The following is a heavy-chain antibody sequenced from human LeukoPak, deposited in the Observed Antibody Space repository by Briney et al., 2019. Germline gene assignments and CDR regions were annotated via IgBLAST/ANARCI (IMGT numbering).Heavy chain of an antibody. D-gene: IGHD5-24*01. CDR1: GYTFTSYA. V-gene: IGHV1-2*02. CDR2: ITPSGGA. CDR3: ARDRYGDGFAHFDY. J-gene: IGHJ4*02. Sequence: ASVKVSCKASGYTFTSYAMHWVRQAPGQGLEWMGWITPSGGANYPQKFQGRVAITRDTSITTAYMDLSRLTSDDTAVYYCARDRYGDGFAHFDYWGQGALVTVSS.